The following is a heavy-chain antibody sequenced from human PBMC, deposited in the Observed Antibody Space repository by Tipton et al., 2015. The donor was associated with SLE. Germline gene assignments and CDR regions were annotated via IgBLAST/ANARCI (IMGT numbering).Heavy chain of an antibody. CDR2: VYTSGGT. CDR1: GASISSGSYY. CDR3: ARGVAERLGLDF. D-gene: IGHD6-19*01. V-gene: IGHV4-61*09. Sequence: TLSLTCSVSGASISSGSYYWSWVRQPAGKGLGWIGHVYTSGGTNYNPSLESRVTISLDTSKNQFSLKLSSVSAADTALYFCARGVAERLGLDFWGQGSLVTVSS. J-gene: IGHJ4*02.